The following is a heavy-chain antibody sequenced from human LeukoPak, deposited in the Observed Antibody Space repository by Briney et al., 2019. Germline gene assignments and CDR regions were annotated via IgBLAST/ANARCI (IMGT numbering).Heavy chain of an antibody. D-gene: IGHD5-12*01. CDR2: ISYDGSNK. V-gene: IGHV3-30*04. CDR3: ARVRGSYDYSYYFDY. J-gene: IGHJ4*02. CDR1: GFTFSSYA. Sequence: GGSLRLSCAASGFTFSSYAMHWVRQAPGKGLEWVAVISYDGSNKYYADSVKGRFTISRDNSKNTLYLQMNGLRAEDTAVYYCARVRGSYDYSYYFDYWGQGTLVTVSS.